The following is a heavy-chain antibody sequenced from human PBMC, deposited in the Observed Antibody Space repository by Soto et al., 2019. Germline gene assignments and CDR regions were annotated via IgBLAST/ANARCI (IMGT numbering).Heavy chain of an antibody. Sequence: GSLRLSCAASGFTVSSNYMSWVRQAPGKGLEWVSVIYSGGAAYYADSVKGRFTISRDNSKNTLCLQMNSLRAEDTAVYYCARDLGGYYFDFWGQGTLVTVSS. CDR3: ARDLGGYYFDF. V-gene: IGHV3-53*01. CDR2: IYSGGAA. J-gene: IGHJ4*02. CDR1: GFTVSSNY.